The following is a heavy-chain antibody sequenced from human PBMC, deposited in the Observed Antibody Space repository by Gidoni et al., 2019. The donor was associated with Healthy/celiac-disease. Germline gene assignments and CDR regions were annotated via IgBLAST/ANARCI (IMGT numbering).Heavy chain of an antibody. CDR2: INHSGST. CDR3: ARSLRGVAAFDY. J-gene: IGHJ4*02. V-gene: IGHV4-34*01. CDR1: GGSFSGYY. D-gene: IGHD6-13*01. Sequence: QVQLQQWGAGLLKPSETLSLTCPVYGGSFSGYYWSWIRQPPGKGLEWIGEINHSGSTNYNPSLKSRVTISVDTSKNQFSLKLSSVTAADTAVYYCARSLRGVAAFDYWGQGTLVTVSS.